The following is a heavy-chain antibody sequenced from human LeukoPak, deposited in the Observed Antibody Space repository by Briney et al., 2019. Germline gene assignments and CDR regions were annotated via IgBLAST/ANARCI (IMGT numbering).Heavy chain of an antibody. CDR3: ARDTRRRHQWLVHGYGDHYGMDV. Sequence: GGSLRLSCAASGFTFSSYAMHWVRQAPGKGLEWMAVISYDGTNKNYADSVKGRFTISRDNAKNSLYLQMNSLRAEDTAVYYCARDTRRRHQWLVHGYGDHYGMDVWGQGTTVTVSS. CDR1: GFTFSSYA. J-gene: IGHJ6*02. D-gene: IGHD6-19*01. CDR2: ISYDGTNK. V-gene: IGHV3-30*03.